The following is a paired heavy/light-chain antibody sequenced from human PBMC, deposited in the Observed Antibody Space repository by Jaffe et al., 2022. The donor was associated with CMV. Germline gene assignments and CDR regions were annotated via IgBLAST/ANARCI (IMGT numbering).Light chain of an antibody. CDR2: DAS. Sequence: EIVLTQSPATLSLSPGERATLSCRASQSVSSYLAWYQQKPGQAPRLLIYDASNRATGIPARFSGSGSGTDFTLTISSLEPEDFAVYYCQQRSNWPPGYTFGQGTKLEIK. J-gene: IGKJ2*01. CDR3: QQRSNWPPGYT. V-gene: IGKV3-11*01. CDR1: QSVSSY.
Heavy chain of an antibody. CDR3: ARARPTVVRGRAQYYFDY. Sequence: QVQLQQWGAGLLKPSETLSLTCAVYGGSFSGYYWSWIRQPPGKGLEWIGEINHSGSTNYNPSLKSRVTISVDTSKNQFSLKLSSVTAADTAVYYCARARPTVVRGRAQYYFDYWGQGTLVTVSS. CDR1: GGSFSGYY. V-gene: IGHV4-34*01. J-gene: IGHJ4*02. D-gene: IGHD2-21*01. CDR2: INHSGST.